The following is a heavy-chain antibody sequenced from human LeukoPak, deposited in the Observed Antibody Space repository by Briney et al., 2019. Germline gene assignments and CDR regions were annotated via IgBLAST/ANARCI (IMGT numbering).Heavy chain of an antibody. J-gene: IGHJ4*02. V-gene: IGHV4-61*02. D-gene: IGHD6-13*01. CDR2: IYTSGST. CDR3: ARGSSSWYSDY. Sequence: SEXXSXXCTVSGGSISSGSXYWSXIRQPAXXGXXWIGRIYTSGSTNYNPSLKSRVTISVDTSKNQFSLKLSSVTAADTAVYYCARGSSSWYSDYWGQGTLVTVSS. CDR1: GGSISSGSXY.